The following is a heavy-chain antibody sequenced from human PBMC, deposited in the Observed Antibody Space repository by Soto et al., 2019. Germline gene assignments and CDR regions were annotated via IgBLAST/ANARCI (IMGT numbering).Heavy chain of an antibody. J-gene: IGHJ4*02. Sequence: PSQTLSLTCAISGDSVSSNRAAWNWIRQSPSRGLEWLGRTYYRSEWYYDYAVSVRSRIIINPDTSKNQFSLHLNSVTPEDTAVYYCARGWGLDSWGQGTLVTVSS. CDR3: ARGWGLDS. CDR1: GDSVSSNRAA. D-gene: IGHD3-16*01. CDR2: TYYRSEWYY. V-gene: IGHV6-1*01.